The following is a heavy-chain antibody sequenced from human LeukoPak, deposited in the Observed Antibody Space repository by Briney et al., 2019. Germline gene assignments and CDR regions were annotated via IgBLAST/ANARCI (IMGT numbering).Heavy chain of an antibody. D-gene: IGHD2-2*03. Sequence: GASVKVSCKASVYTFTSYYMHWVRQAPGQGLEWMGRIIPILGIANYAQKFQGRVTITADKSTSTAYMELSSLRSEDTAVYYCARDLDIVVVPAATHYYYGMDVWGQGTTVTVSS. CDR2: IIPILGIA. J-gene: IGHJ6*02. CDR1: VYTFTSYY. V-gene: IGHV1-69*04. CDR3: ARDLDIVVVPAATHYYYGMDV.